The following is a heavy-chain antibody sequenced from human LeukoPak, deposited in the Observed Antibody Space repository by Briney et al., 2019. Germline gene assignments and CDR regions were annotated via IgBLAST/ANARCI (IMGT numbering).Heavy chain of an antibody. Sequence: PGGSLRLSCAASGFALKSSTMNWARQPPGKGLEWVSSISGSRTYIYYTDSVKGRFTISRDNAKNSLYLQMNSLRAEDTAVYYCARDSVLMVYVASTAVDYWGQGTLVTVSS. CDR3: ARDSVLMVYVASTAVDY. CDR1: GFALKSST. J-gene: IGHJ4*02. D-gene: IGHD2-8*01. CDR2: ISGSRTYI. V-gene: IGHV3-21*01.